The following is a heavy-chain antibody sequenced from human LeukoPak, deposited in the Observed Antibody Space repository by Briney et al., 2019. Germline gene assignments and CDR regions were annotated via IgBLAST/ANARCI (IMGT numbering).Heavy chain of an antibody. D-gene: IGHD3-9*01. CDR1: GGSISTCF. J-gene: IGHJ4*02. CDR2: IYTGTT. Sequence: SETLSLTCTVSGGSISTCFWTWIRQSAGKGLEWIGLIYTGTTYYNPSLESRATISVDTSTNGYSLKLTSLPAADLAVYYCARGTEMTSFTGYYSFDYWGRGSLVTVSS. V-gene: IGHV4-4*07. CDR3: ARGTEMTSFTGYYSFDY.